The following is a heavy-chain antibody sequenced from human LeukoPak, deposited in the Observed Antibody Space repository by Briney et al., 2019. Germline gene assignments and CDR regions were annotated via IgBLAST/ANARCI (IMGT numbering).Heavy chain of an antibody. J-gene: IGHJ4*02. CDR1: GFTFSSYA. Sequence: GGSLRLSCAASGFTFSSYAMSWVRQAPGKGLEWVSAIIGSGGSTYHADSVKGRFTISRDNSKNTLYLQMNSLRAEDTAVYYCAKADYDFWCGYDYWGQGTLVTVSS. CDR2: IIGSGGST. D-gene: IGHD3-3*01. V-gene: IGHV3-23*01. CDR3: AKADYDFWCGYDY.